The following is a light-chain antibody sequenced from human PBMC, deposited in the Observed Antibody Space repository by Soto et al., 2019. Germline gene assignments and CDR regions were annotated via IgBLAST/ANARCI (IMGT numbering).Light chain of an antibody. Sequence: DIVMTQSPLSLPVTPGEPASISCRSSQSLLYSNGYNYLDWYLQKPGQSPQLLIYLGSNRASGVPDRFSGSGSGTDFTLKISKVEAEDVWVYYCMQALQTRTFGQGTKLEIK. V-gene: IGKV2-28*01. CDR1: QSLLYSNGYNY. CDR2: LGS. J-gene: IGKJ2*02. CDR3: MQALQTRT.